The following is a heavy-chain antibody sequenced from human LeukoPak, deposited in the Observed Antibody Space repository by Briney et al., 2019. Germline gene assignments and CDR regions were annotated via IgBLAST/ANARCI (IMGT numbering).Heavy chain of an antibody. J-gene: IGHJ4*02. D-gene: IGHD2-2*01. Sequence: ASVTVSFTASGYTFTDYHMHWVRQAPGQGLEWMGRINPNSGDTNYAQKFQGRVTMTRDTSISTAYMELSRLRSDDTAVYYCARDYCSSTSCLFDYWGQGTLVTVSS. CDR2: INPNSGDT. V-gene: IGHV1-2*06. CDR3: ARDYCSSTSCLFDY. CDR1: GYTFTDYH.